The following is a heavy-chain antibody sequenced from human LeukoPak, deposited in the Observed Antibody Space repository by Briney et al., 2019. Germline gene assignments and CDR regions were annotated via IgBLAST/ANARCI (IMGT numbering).Heavy chain of an antibody. CDR3: ASTLSSGWFDY. Sequence: GGSLRLSCAASRFTFSTYGMNWVRQTPGKGLEWVSAISGSGGTTYYADSVKGRFTISRDNSKNTLYLQMNSLRAEDTAVYYCASTLSSGWFDYWGQGTLVTVSS. J-gene: IGHJ4*02. V-gene: IGHV3-23*01. CDR1: RFTFSTYG. D-gene: IGHD6-19*01. CDR2: ISGSGGTT.